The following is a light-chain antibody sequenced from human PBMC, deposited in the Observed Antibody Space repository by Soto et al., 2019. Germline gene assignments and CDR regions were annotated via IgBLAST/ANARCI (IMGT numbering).Light chain of an antibody. CDR3: LQRSNWLALT. J-gene: IGKJ4*01. CDR2: DAS. V-gene: IGKV3-11*01. Sequence: EIVLTQSPATLSLSPGERATLSCRASQNINTFLAWYQQKPGQAPSLLIYDASNRATGVPARFSGSGSGTDFTLTISTLVPEDFAVYYCLQRSNWLALTFGGGTTVEIK. CDR1: QNINTF.